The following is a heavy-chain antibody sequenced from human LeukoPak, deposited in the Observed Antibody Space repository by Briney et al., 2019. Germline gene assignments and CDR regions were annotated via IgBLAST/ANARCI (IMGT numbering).Heavy chain of an antibody. CDR3: ARGHHYDSSGYYYFDY. D-gene: IGHD3-22*01. Sequence: GGSLRLSCAASGFTLSSYAMHWVRQAPGKGLEWVAVISYDGSNKYYADSVKGRFTISRDNSKNTLYLQMNSLRAEDTAVYYCARGHHYDSSGYYYFDYWGQGTLVTVSS. CDR1: GFTLSSYA. V-gene: IGHV3-30*04. J-gene: IGHJ4*02. CDR2: ISYDGSNK.